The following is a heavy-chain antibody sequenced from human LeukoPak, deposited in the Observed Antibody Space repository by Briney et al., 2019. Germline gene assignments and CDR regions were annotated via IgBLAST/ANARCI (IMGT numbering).Heavy chain of an antibody. J-gene: IGHJ3*02. V-gene: IGHV1-24*01. CDR3: ATVVGANAFDI. Sequence: ASVRVSCKVSGYTLTELSMHWVRQAPGKGLEWMGGFDPEDGETIYAQKFQGRVTMTEDTSTDTAYMELSSLRSEGTAVYYCATVVGANAFDIWGQGTMVTVSS. CDR2: FDPEDGET. D-gene: IGHD1-26*01. CDR1: GYTLTELS.